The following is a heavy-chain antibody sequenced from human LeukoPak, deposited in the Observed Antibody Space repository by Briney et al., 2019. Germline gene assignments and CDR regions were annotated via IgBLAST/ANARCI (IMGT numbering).Heavy chain of an antibody. Sequence: ASVKVSCKASGYTFTGHYVHWVRQAPGQGLEWMGWINPNSGGTNYAQKFQGWVTMTRDTSISTAYMELSRLTSDDTAVYYCARDVDGMDVWGKGTTVTVSS. J-gene: IGHJ6*04. CDR3: ARDVDGMDV. CDR1: GYTFTGHY. V-gene: IGHV1-2*04. CDR2: INPNSGGT.